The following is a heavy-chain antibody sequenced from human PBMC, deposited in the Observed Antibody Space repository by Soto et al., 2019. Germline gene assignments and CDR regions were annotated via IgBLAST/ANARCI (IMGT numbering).Heavy chain of an antibody. CDR2: ISWNSGSI. V-gene: IGHV3-9*01. CDR3: AKVVGGGDRVGGYFDY. Sequence: EVQLVESGGGLVQPGRSLRLSCAASGFTFDDYAMHWVRQAPGKGLEWVSGISWNSGSIGYADSVKGRFTISRDNAKNSLYLQMNSLRAEDTALYYCAKVVGGGDRVGGYFDYWGQGTLVTVSS. J-gene: IGHJ4*02. CDR1: GFTFDDYA. D-gene: IGHD2-21*01.